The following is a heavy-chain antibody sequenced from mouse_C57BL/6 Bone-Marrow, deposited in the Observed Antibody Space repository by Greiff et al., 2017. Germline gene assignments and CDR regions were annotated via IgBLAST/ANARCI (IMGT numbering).Heavy chain of an antibody. D-gene: IGHD2-4*01. CDR2: IDPSDSYT. V-gene: IGHV1-59*01. CDR1: GYTFTSYW. J-gene: IGHJ4*01. Sequence: QVQLQQPGAELVRPGTSVKLSCKASGYTFTSYWMHWVKQRPGQGLAWIGVIDPSDSYTNYNQKFKGKATLTVDTSSSTAYMQLSSLTSEDSAVYYCARSTPLYYDYDEDAMDYWGQGTSVTVSS. CDR3: ARSTPLYYDYDEDAMDY.